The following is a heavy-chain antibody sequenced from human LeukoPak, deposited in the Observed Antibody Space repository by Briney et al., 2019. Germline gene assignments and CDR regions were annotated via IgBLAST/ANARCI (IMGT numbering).Heavy chain of an antibody. CDR2: IKSRADGGTA. CDR3: TTHDLSSGTYYYFDY. D-gene: IGHD1-26*01. J-gene: IGHJ4*02. V-gene: IGHV3-15*01. CDR1: GFTVTNAW. Sequence: NPGGSLRLSFAASGFTVTNAWMSWVRQAPGKGLEWIGRIKSRADGGTADYAAPVKGRFTFSRDDSKNTLYLQMNSLKTEDTAVYYCTTHDLSSGTYYYFDYWGQGTLVTVSS.